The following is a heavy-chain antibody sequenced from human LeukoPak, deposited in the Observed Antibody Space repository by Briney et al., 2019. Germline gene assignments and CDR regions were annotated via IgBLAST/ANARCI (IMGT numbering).Heavy chain of an antibody. D-gene: IGHD6-13*01. CDR3: ARVAPYSSSWYTPSYYYYMDV. CDR1: GGSISSYY. J-gene: IGHJ6*03. Sequence: PSETLSLTCTVSGGSISSYYWSWIRQPPGKGLEWIGYIYYSGSTNYNPSLKSRVTISVDTSKNQFSLKLSSVTAADTAVYYCARVAPYSSSWYTPSYYYYMDVWGKGTTVTVSS. V-gene: IGHV4-59*01. CDR2: IYYSGST.